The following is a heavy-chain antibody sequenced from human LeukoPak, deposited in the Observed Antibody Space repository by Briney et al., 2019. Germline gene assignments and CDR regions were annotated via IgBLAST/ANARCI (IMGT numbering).Heavy chain of an antibody. J-gene: IGHJ4*02. CDR1: GFTFSSYW. CDR2: IKQDGSEK. Sequence: GGSLRLSCAASGFTFSSYWMGWVRQAPGERLEWVANIKQDGSEKYYLDSVKGRFTVSRDNAKSSLYLQMNSLRAEDTAVYYCARALDSSSSRYQAFEEWGQGTLVTVSS. D-gene: IGHD2-2*01. V-gene: IGHV3-7*01. CDR3: ARALDSSSSRYQAFEE.